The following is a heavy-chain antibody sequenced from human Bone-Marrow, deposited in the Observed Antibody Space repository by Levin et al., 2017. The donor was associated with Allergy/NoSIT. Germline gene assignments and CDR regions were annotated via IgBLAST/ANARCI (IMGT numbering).Heavy chain of an antibody. CDR2: IWLGGSEK. CDR3: ARALEAHENSGVFGD. V-gene: IGHV3-33*01. J-gene: IGHJ4*02. CDR1: GFSFASYA. Sequence: PGGSLRLSCAASGFSFASYAIHWVRQAPGKGLEWVAFIWLGGSEKHYEVSVKGRFTVSRDNSKKTVSLEMNNLRVEDTALYYCARALEAHENSGVFGDWGPRILVTVSS. D-gene: IGHD3-22*01.